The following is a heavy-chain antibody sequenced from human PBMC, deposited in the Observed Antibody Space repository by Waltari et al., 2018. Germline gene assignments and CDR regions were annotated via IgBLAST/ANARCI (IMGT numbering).Heavy chain of an antibody. CDR2: ISYDGSNK. CDR3: ARDHNWGSRLYWYFEL. Sequence: QVPLVESGGGVVQPGRSLRLSWTASGFTFSRYAMPWVRQATGNGLEWVAVISYDGSNKYYADAVKVRFTISRDKSKNTLYLQMNSLRAEDTAVYDCARDHNWGSRLYWYFELWGRGTLVTVSS. D-gene: IGHD7-27*01. V-gene: IGHV3-30*16. CDR1: GFTFSRYA. J-gene: IGHJ2*01.